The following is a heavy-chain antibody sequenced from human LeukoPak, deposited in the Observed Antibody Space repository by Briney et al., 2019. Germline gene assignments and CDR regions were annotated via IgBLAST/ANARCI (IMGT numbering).Heavy chain of an antibody. J-gene: IGHJ5*02. CDR3: VRGHGWFDP. Sequence: GGSLRLSCAASGFTFSGYWMSWVRQAPGKGLEWVANIKQDGTEKDYVDSVKGRFIISRDNDKNSLYLQMNSLRAEDTAVYYCVRGHGWFDPWGQGTLVTVSS. V-gene: IGHV3-7*01. CDR2: IKQDGTEK. CDR1: GFTFSGYW.